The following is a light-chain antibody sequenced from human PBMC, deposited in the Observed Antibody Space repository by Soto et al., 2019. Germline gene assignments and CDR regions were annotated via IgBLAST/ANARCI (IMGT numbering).Light chain of an antibody. V-gene: IGKV1-8*01. J-gene: IGKJ1*01. CDR3: QQYYSYPWT. Sequence: AIRMTQSPSSFSASTGDRVTITCRASQGISSYLAWYQQKPGNAPKLLIYAASTLPSGVPSRFSGSRSGTDFTLTISCLQSEDFATYYCQQYYSYPWTFGQGTKVEIK. CDR1: QGISSY. CDR2: AAS.